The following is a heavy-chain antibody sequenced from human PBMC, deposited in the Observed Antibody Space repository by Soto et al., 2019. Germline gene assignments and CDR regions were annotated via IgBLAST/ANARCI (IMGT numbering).Heavy chain of an antibody. CDR3: AKAIDCSGGSCYSIFSTGGAFDI. CDR1: GFTFDDYA. D-gene: IGHD2-15*01. CDR2: ISWNSGSI. J-gene: IGHJ3*02. V-gene: IGHV3-9*01. Sequence: PGGSLRLSCAASGFTFDDYAMHWVRQAPGKGLEWVSGISWNSGSIGYADSVKGRFTISRDNAKNSLYLQMNSLRAEDTALYYCAKAIDCSGGSCYSIFSTGGAFDIWGQGTMVTVSS.